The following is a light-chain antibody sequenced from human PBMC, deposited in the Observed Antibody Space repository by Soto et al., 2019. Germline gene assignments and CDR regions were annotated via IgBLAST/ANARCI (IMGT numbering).Light chain of an antibody. CDR2: DAS. Sequence: DIHMTQSPSSLSASVGNIFTITCRASQSISTYLNWYQKKPGKAPNLLIYDASRLQSGVPSRFSGSGGGTDFTISISSVQPEDFATYFCQQSYMDPITFGQGTRLEIK. CDR1: QSISTY. V-gene: IGKV1-39*01. J-gene: IGKJ5*01. CDR3: QQSYMDPIT.